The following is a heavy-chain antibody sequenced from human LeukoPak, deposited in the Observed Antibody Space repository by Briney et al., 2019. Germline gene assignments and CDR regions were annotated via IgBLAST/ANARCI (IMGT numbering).Heavy chain of an antibody. Sequence: GGSLRLSCAASGFTFGSYSMNWVRQAPGKGLEWVSPISSSSSYIYYADSVKGRFTISRDNAKNSLYLQMNSLRAEDTAVYYCARGVGSASYYYYGMDVWGQGTTVTVSS. CDR3: ARGVGSASYYYYGMDV. J-gene: IGHJ6*02. CDR2: ISSSSSYI. V-gene: IGHV3-21*01. D-gene: IGHD6-19*01. CDR1: GFTFGSYS.